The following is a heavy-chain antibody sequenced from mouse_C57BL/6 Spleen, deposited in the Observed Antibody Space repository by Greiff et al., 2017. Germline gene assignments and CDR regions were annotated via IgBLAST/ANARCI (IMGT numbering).Heavy chain of an antibody. D-gene: IGHD1-1*01. V-gene: IGHV1-59*01. Sequence: VKLQQPGAELVRPGTSVKLSCKASGYTFTSYWMHWVKQRPGQGLEWIGVIDPSDSYTNYNQKFKGKATLTVDTSSSTAYMQLSSLTSEDSAVYYCASSYYGSRSPSMDYWGQGTSVTVSS. CDR3: ASSYYGSRSPSMDY. CDR1: GYTFTSYW. CDR2: IDPSDSYT. J-gene: IGHJ4*01.